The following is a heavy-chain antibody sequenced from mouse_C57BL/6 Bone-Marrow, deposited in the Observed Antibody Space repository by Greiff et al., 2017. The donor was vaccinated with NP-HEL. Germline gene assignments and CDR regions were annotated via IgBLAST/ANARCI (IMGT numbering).Heavy chain of an antibody. J-gene: IGHJ3*01. CDR3: ARIGGYDGSPWFAY. Sequence: QVQLKQSGAELMKPGASVKLSCKATGYTFTGYWIEWVKQRPGHGLEWIGEILPGSGSTNYHEKFKGKATFTADTSSNTAYMQLSSLTTDDSAIYYCARIGGYDGSPWFAYWGQGTLVTVSA. D-gene: IGHD2-3*01. CDR2: ILPGSGST. CDR1: GYTFTGYW. V-gene: IGHV1-9*01.